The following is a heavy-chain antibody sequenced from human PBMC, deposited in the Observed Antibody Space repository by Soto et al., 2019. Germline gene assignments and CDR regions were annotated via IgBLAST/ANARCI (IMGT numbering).Heavy chain of an antibody. D-gene: IGHD2-21*01. V-gene: IGHV4-59*08. Sequence: PSETLSLTCTVSGGSISSYYWSWIRQPPGKGPEWVGYIYFGGTTSYNPSLKSRVTISLETSNGQFSLRLTSVTAADTAVYYCARLGAYYQSLEPWGPGTLVTVSS. CDR2: IYFGGTT. CDR3: ARLGAYYQSLEP. CDR1: GGSISSYY. J-gene: IGHJ5*02.